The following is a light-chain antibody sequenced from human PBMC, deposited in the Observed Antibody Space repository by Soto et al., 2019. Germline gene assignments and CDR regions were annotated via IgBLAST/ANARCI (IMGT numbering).Light chain of an antibody. CDR2: AAS. Sequence: DIQMTQSPSSLSASVVDGVTITFRASQSISSYLNWYQQKPGKPPNLLIFAASNLQSGVPSRFRGRGSGTDFTLTISSLQPEDSATYYCQQSYSIPVTFGQGTKVDIK. CDR1: QSISSY. V-gene: IGKV1-39*01. J-gene: IGKJ2*01. CDR3: QQSYSIPVT.